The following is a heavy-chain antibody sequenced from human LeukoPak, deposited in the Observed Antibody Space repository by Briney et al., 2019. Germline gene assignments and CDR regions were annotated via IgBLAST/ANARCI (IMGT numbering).Heavy chain of an antibody. CDR1: GGSIRSYY. J-gene: IGHJ6*03. CDR3: ARRMDYGYYMDV. CDR2: IYYSGST. Sequence: SETLSLTCTVSGGSIRSYYWSWIRQPPGKGLEWIGYIYYSGSTNYNPSLKSRVTISVDTSKNQFSLKLSSVTAADTAVYYCARRMDYGYYMDVWGKGTTVTVSS. V-gene: IGHV4-59*08.